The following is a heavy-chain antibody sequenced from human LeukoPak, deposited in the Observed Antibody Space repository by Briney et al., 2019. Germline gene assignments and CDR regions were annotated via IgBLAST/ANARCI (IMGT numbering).Heavy chain of an antibody. D-gene: IGHD3-22*01. CDR1: GFTFSSYA. Sequence: PGGSLRLSCAASGFTFSSYAMHWVRQAPGKGLEWVAVISYDGSNKYYADSVEGRFTISRDNSKNTLYLQMNSLRAEDTAVYYCARGAYRAPRYYYDSSGYYYAHYWGQGTLVTVSS. J-gene: IGHJ4*02. V-gene: IGHV3-30-3*01. CDR2: ISYDGSNK. CDR3: ARGAYRAPRYYYDSSGYYYAHY.